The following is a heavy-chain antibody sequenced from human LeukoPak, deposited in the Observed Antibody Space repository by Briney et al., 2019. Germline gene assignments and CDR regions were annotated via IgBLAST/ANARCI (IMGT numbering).Heavy chain of an antibody. CDR2: INPNSGGT. D-gene: IGHD2-15*01. J-gene: IGHJ5*02. V-gene: IGHV1-2*04. CDR1: GYTFTGYY. CDR3: AREGYCSGGSCHNWFDP. Sequence: ASVKVSCKASGYTFTGYYMHWVRQAPGQGLEWMGWINPNSGGTNYAQKFQGWVTMTRDTSISTAYMELSRLRSDDTAVYYCAREGYCSGGSCHNWFDPWGQGTLVTVSS.